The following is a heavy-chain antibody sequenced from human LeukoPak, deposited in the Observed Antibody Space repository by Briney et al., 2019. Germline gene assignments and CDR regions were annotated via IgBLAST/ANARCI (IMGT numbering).Heavy chain of an antibody. CDR2: IFYIGSP. CDR1: GGSISSGGYS. V-gene: IGHV4-30-4*07. J-gene: IGHJ5*02. CDR3: AKVALRFGELLGFDP. Sequence: SETLSLTCAVSGGSISSGGYSWSWIRQPPGKGLEWVGYIFYIGSPYYNPSLKSRVTISVDTSKNQFSLRLSSVTAADTAVYYCAKVALRFGELLGFDPWGQGTLVTVSS. D-gene: IGHD3-10*01.